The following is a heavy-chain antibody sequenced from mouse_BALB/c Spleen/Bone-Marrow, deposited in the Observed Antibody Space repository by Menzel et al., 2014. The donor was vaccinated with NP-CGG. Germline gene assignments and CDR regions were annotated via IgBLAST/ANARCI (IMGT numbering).Heavy chain of an antibody. V-gene: IGHV5-12*02. CDR1: GFTFSDYY. Sequence: EVKLQESGGGLVQPGGSLKLSCATSGFTFSDYYMYWVRQTPEKRLEWVAYISNGGGSTYYPDTVKGRFTISRDNAKNTLYLQMSRLKSEDTAMYYCARRGWYYAMDYWGQGTSVTVSS. D-gene: IGHD2-3*01. CDR3: ARRGWYYAMDY. J-gene: IGHJ4*01. CDR2: ISNGGGST.